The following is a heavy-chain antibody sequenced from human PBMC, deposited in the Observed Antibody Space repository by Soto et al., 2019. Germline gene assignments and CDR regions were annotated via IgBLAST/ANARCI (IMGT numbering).Heavy chain of an antibody. J-gene: IGHJ4*02. D-gene: IGHD3-3*01. CDR2: ISTSGTST. CDR1: GFTFSNHY. Sequence: QMHLVESGGGLVKPGGSVRLSCEASGFTFSNHYMAWIRQAPGKGLEWVSYISTSGTSTFYADSVKGRFTISRDNAKDSLFLQMNSLRVDDTAVYFCARDGVLFRAGFDSWGQGTLVTVAS. V-gene: IGHV3-11*01. CDR3: ARDGVLFRAGFDS.